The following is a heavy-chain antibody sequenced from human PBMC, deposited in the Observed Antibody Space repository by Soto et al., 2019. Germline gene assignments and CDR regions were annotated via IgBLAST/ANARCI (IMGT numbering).Heavy chain of an antibody. CDR2: IDNSGST. J-gene: IGHJ5*02. CDR3: ARVPTP. CDR1: GGSISSGGYS. V-gene: IGHV4-30-2*01. Sequence: SETLSLTCAVSGGSISSGGYSWSWIRQPPGKGLEWIGYIDNSGSTYYNPSLKNRVTISVDRSKNHFSLNLSSLTAADTAVYYCARVPTPWGQGTLVTVSS.